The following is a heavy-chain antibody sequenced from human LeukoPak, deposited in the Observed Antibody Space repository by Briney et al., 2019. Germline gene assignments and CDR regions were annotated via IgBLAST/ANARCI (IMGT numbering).Heavy chain of an antibody. CDR3: ARGKIAARRLYNWFDP. D-gene: IGHD6-6*01. V-gene: IGHV4-34*01. Sequence: SETLSLTCAVYGGSFIGYYWSWIRQPPGKGLEWIGEINHSGSTNYNPSLKSRVTISVDTSKNQFSLKLSSVTAADTAVYYCARGKIAARRLYNWFDPWGQGTLVTVSS. CDR1: GGSFIGYY. J-gene: IGHJ5*02. CDR2: INHSGST.